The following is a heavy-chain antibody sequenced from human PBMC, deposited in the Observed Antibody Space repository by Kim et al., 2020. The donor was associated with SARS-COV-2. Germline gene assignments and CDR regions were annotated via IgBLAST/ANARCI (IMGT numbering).Heavy chain of an antibody. D-gene: IGHD3-10*01. CDR3: ARSPPYYYGSGSYYPFDY. Sequence: GRFTISRNNAKNSLYLHMNSLRAEDTAIYYCARSPPYYYGSGSYYPFDYWGQGTLVTVSS. J-gene: IGHJ4*02. V-gene: IGHV3-48*03.